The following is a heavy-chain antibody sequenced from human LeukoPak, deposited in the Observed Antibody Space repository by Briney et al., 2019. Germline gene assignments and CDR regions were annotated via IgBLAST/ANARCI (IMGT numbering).Heavy chain of an antibody. J-gene: IGHJ4*02. CDR3: ARAYGSGKFDY. D-gene: IGHD3-10*01. Sequence: SETLSLTCTVSGGSVSSGNYYWSWIRQPPGKGLEWIGYIYYSGSTNYNPSLKSRVTISVDTSKNQFSLKLSSVTAADTAVYYCARAYGSGKFDYWGQGTLVTVSS. CDR1: GGSVSSGNYY. V-gene: IGHV4-61*01. CDR2: IYYSGST.